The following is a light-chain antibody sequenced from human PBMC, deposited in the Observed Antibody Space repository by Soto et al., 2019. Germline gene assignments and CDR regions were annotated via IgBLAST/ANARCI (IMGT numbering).Light chain of an antibody. CDR3: HHYNNAPYT. V-gene: IGKV1-27*01. Sequence: DXXXTQSPSSLSASVGDRVTITCRASQGISNYVAWYQQKPGKVPKLLIYSASTLQSGVPSRFSGSGSGTDFTLTISSLEPEDVATYYCHHYNNAPYTFGQGTKLEIK. CDR1: QGISNY. J-gene: IGKJ2*01. CDR2: SAS.